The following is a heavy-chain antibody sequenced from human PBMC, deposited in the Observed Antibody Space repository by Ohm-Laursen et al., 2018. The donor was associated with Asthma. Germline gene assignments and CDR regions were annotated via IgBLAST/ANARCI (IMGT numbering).Heavy chain of an antibody. D-gene: IGHD3-3*01. CDR3: ARGHFWSGYFLRAFDI. V-gene: IGHV4-31*03. Sequence: SQTLSLTCTVSGGSISSGGYYWSWIRQHPGKGLEWIGYIYYSGSTYYNPSLKSRVTISVDTSKNQFSLKLSSVTAADTAVYYCARGHFWSGYFLRAFDIWGQGTMVTVSS. J-gene: IGHJ3*02. CDR1: GGSISSGGYY. CDR2: IYYSGST.